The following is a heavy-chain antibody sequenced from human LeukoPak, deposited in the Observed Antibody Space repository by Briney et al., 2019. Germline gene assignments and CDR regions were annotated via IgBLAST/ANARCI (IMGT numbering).Heavy chain of an antibody. CDR2: IRNKANGGTA. J-gene: IGHJ4*02. CDR3: SRAYSAGWLGIRVH. CDR1: GFALSDYA. D-gene: IGHD6-19*01. Sequence: GRSLRLSCTASGFALSDYAMTWVRQAPGKGLEWVGFIRNKANGGTADYAASVKGRFTISRDDSKTIAYLQMNSLKTEDTAVYFCSRAYSAGWLGIRVHWGQGALVTVSS. V-gene: IGHV3-49*04.